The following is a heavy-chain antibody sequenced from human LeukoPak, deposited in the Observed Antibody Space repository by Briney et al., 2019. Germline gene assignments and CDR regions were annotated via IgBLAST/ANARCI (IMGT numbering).Heavy chain of an antibody. CDR1: GGSISNYY. CDR3: TRRGGSSSSDWFDP. J-gene: IGHJ5*02. V-gene: IGHV4-59*08. CDR2: VYYTGST. D-gene: IGHD6-6*01. Sequence: PSETLSLTCTVSGGSISNYYWSWIRQPPGKGLEWIGYVYYTGSTSYNPSLKSRVAISGDTSKNQFSLKLGSVTAADTAVYYCTRRGGSSSSDWFDPWGQGTLVIVSS.